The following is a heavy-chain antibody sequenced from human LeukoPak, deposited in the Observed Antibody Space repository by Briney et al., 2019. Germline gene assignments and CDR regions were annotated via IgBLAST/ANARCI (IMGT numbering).Heavy chain of an antibody. CDR3: ARIYSASPYCFDY. D-gene: IGHD5-12*01. V-gene: IGHV4-59*08. J-gene: IGHJ4*02. CDR1: GGSNHSSY. Sequence: SQSLSLTRSVSGGSNHSSYWSWLRGPPTTGGELMGNIFYTGSTKYSPSLESRVTLSVDTSKNQFSLKLTSVTAADTAVYYCARIYSASPYCFDYWGQGTLVTVSS. CDR2: IFYTGST.